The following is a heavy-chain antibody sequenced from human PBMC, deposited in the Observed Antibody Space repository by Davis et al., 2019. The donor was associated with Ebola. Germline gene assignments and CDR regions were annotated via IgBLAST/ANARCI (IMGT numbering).Heavy chain of an antibody. D-gene: IGHD6-6*01. CDR1: GFTFDDYA. CDR3: AKGVSGYSSSPIDY. Sequence: PGGSLRLSCAASGFTFDDYAMHCVRQAPGEGLEWVSGISWNSYSVGYADSVQGRFTISRDNAKNSLYLQMNTLRAEDTALYYCAKGVSGYSSSPIDYWGQGTLVTVSS. V-gene: IGHV3-9*01. CDR2: ISWNSYSV. J-gene: IGHJ4*02.